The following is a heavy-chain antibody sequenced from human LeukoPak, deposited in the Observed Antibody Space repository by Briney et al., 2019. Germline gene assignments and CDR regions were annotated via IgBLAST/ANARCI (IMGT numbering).Heavy chain of an antibody. V-gene: IGHV3-23*01. CDR1: GFTFSSYA. CDR2: ISGSGGST. D-gene: IGHD3-16*02. J-gene: IGHJ3*02. Sequence: SGGSLRLSCVVSGFTFSSYAMSWVRQAPGKGLEWVSAISGSGGSTYYADSVKGRFTISRDNSKNTLYLQMNSLRAEDTAVYYCAKHDDYVWGSYRSPLDIWGQGTMVTVSS. CDR3: AKHDDYVWGSYRSPLDI.